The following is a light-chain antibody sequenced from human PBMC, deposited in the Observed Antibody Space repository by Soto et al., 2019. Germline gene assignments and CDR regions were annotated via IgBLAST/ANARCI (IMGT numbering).Light chain of an antibody. J-gene: IGKJ4*02. CDR2: GAS. V-gene: IGKV3-20*01. Sequence: EIVLTRSPDTLSLSPGERATLSCRASQSVTSKYLAWYQQKPGQAPRLLIHGASNRATGIPDRFSGSGSGTDFTLTISRLEPEDFALYYCQQYGSSVQFGGGTKVEIK. CDR1: QSVTSKY. CDR3: QQYGSSVQ.